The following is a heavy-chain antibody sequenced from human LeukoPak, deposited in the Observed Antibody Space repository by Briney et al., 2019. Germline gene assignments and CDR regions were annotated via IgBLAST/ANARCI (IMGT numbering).Heavy chain of an antibody. Sequence: ASVKVSCKASGYTFTGYYIHWVRQAPGQGLEWMGRINPNSGGTHYAQKFRGRVTMTRDTSISTAYMELSRLRSDDTAVYYCARVVEGSFDYWGQGTLVTVSS. CDR3: ARVVEGSFDY. D-gene: IGHD2-15*01. CDR1: GYTFTGYY. J-gene: IGHJ4*02. V-gene: IGHV1-2*06. CDR2: INPNSGGT.